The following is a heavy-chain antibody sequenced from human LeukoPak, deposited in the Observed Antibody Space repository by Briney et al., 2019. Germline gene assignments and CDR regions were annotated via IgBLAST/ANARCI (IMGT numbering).Heavy chain of an antibody. V-gene: IGHV3-23*01. J-gene: IGHJ4*02. CDR3: ATFGVIVRNSYVDY. Sequence: GGSLRLSCVGSGFIFRSYAVTWVRQAPGKGLDWVSSITANGDTTYYADSVKGRFTISRDNSRNTLYLQMSSLRAEDTALYYCATFGVIVRNSYVDYWGQGALVAVSS. CDR1: GFIFRSYA. CDR2: ITANGDTT. D-gene: IGHD3-3*01.